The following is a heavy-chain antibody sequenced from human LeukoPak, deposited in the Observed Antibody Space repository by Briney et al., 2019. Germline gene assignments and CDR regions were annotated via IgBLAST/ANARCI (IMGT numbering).Heavy chain of an antibody. CDR1: GGSISSYY. D-gene: IGHD6-13*01. Sequence: SETLSLTCTVSGGSISSYYWSWIRQPPGKGPEWIGYIYYSGSTNYNPSLKSRVTISVDTSKNQFSLKLSSVTAADTAVYYCARGRYSSSWYFRQNAFDIWGQGTMVTVSS. CDR3: ARGRYSSSWYFRQNAFDI. V-gene: IGHV4-59*01. J-gene: IGHJ3*02. CDR2: IYYSGST.